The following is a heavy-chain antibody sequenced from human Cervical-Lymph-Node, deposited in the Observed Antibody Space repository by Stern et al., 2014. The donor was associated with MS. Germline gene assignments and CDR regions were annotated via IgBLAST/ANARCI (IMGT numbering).Heavy chain of an antibody. V-gene: IGHV4-59*01. CDR1: GGSISSYY. D-gene: IGHD1-26*01. CDR3: ASGSNSRTSDAFDI. CDR2: IYYSGST. J-gene: IGHJ3*02. Sequence: VQLVESGPGLVKPSETLSLTCTVSGGSISSYYWTWIRQPPGKGLEWIGYIYYSGSTNYNPSLKSRVTISVDTSKNQFSLKLSSVTAADTAVYYCASGSNSRTSDAFDIWGQGTMVTVSS.